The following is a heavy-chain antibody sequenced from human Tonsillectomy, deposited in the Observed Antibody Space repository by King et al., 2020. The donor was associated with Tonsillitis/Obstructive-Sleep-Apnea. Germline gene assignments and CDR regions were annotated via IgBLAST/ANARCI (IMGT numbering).Heavy chain of an antibody. D-gene: IGHD2-8*02. V-gene: IGHV3-33*01. CDR1: GFSFSDYG. CDR2: IWCDGTNK. CDR3: ARHRGYCTGGVCPPGYDAFHI. Sequence: VQLVESGGGVVQPGRSLRLSCAASGFSFSDYGMHWVRQAPDKGLEWVAFIWCDGTNKYYADSVKGRFTISRDNSKNTLDLQVNSLRAEDTAVYYCARHRGYCTGGVCPPGYDAFHIWGQGTMVTVS. J-gene: IGHJ3*02.